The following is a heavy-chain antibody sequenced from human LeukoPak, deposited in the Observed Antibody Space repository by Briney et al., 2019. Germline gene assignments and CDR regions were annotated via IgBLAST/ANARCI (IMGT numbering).Heavy chain of an antibody. V-gene: IGHV4-4*07. CDR3: AREGRRLRGTPVRWFDP. CDR2: IYTSGST. D-gene: IGHD4-17*01. J-gene: IGHJ5*02. Sequence: SETLSLTCTVSGGSISSYYWSWIRQPAGKGLEWIGRIYTSGSTNYNPSLKSRVTMSVDTSKSQFSLKLSSVTAADTAVYYCAREGRRLRGTPVRWFDPWGQGTLVTVSS. CDR1: GGSISSYY.